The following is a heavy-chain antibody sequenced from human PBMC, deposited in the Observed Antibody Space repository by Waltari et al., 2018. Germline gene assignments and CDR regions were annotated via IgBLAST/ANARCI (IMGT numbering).Heavy chain of an antibody. CDR2: IYTSGST. V-gene: IGHV4-61*02. CDR1: DDSISSGNYS. D-gene: IGHD3-22*01. Sequence: QVQLQESGPGLVKPSQTLSLTCTVSDDSISSGNYSWSWIRQPAGKGLEWIGRIYTSGSTNYNPSLKRRVTISVDTSKNQFSLKLSSVTAADTAVYYCAREIYDSSGYDWFDPWGQGTLVTVSS. J-gene: IGHJ5*02. CDR3: AREIYDSSGYDWFDP.